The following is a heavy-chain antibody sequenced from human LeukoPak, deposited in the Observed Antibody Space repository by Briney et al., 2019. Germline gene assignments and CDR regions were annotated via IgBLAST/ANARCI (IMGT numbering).Heavy chain of an antibody. CDR1: GYTFTGYY. CDR3: ANEVLGYCSSTSCAPGY. J-gene: IGHJ4*02. V-gene: IGHV1-2*02. D-gene: IGHD2-2*01. CDR2: INPNSGGT. Sequence: ASVKVSCKASGYTFTGYYMHWVRQAPGQGLEWMGWINPNSGGTNYAQKFQGRVTMTRDTSISTAYMELSRLRSDDTAVYYCANEVLGYCSSTSCAPGYWGQGTPVTVSS.